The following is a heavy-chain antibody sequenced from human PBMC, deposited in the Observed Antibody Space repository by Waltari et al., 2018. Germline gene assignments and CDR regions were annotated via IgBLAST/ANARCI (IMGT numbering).Heavy chain of an antibody. Sequence: QLQLQESGPGLVKPSETVSLTCTVSGGSISSSNYYWGWIRQPPGKGLEWIGAIYYSGSTSYNPSHKSRGTIPVDTSKNQFSLTLSSETAADTAVYDWARDRNNYYDTSGSDYWGQGTLVTVSS. CDR1: GGSISSSNYY. CDR2: IYYSGST. CDR3: ARDRNNYYDTSGSDY. D-gene: IGHD3-22*01. V-gene: IGHV4-39*07. J-gene: IGHJ4*02.